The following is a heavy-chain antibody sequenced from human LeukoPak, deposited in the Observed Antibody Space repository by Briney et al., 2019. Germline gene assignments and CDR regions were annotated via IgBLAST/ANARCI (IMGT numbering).Heavy chain of an antibody. V-gene: IGHV1-69*05. CDR2: IIPIFGTA. D-gene: IGHD6-13*01. Sequence: GASVKVSCKASGGTFSSYAISWVRQAPGQGLEWMGGIIPIFGTANYAQKFQGRVTITTDESTSTAYMELSSLRSEDTAVYYCAIGGGPGYSSSWHLNWFDPWGQGTLVTVSS. CDR1: GGTFSSYA. CDR3: AIGGGPGYSSSWHLNWFDP. J-gene: IGHJ5*02.